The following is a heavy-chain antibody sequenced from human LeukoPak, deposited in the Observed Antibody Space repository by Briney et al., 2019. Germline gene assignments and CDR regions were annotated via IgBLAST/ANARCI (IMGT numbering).Heavy chain of an antibody. J-gene: IGHJ6*02. CDR2: IYYSGTT. V-gene: IGHV4-59*01. CDR3: ARNPRSGYFPHYHYYGMDV. D-gene: IGHD3-3*01. CDR1: GGSINSYY. Sequence: SETLSLTCTVSGGSINSYYWSWIRQPPGKGLEWIGYIYYSGTTNYNPSLKSRVTISVDTSKNQFSLKLSSVTATDTAVYYCARNPRSGYFPHYHYYGMDVWGQGTTVTVSS.